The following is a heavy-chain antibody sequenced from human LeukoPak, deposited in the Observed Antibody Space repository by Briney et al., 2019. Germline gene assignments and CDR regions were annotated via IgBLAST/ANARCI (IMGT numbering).Heavy chain of an antibody. J-gene: IGHJ4*02. Sequence: GGSLRLSCAASGFTFSSYAMSWVRRAPGKGLEWVSAISGSGGSTYYADSVKGRFTISRDNSKNTLYLQMNSLRAEDTAVYCCAKDSSGGYYFDYWGQGTLVTVSS. CDR1: GFTFSSYA. CDR2: ISGSGGST. D-gene: IGHD6-25*01. V-gene: IGHV3-23*01. CDR3: AKDSSGGYYFDY.